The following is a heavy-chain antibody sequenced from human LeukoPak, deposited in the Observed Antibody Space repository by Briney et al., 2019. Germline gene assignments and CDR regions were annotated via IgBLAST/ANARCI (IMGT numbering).Heavy chain of an antibody. D-gene: IGHD2-8*01. Sequence: SETLSLTCAVYGGTFSGYYWSWIRQPPGKRLEWVGESNDSGGTNYNPSLKSRVTISADKSKNQVSLRLTSVTAADTAVYYCARVDGPHYFDYWGQGTLVTVSS. V-gene: IGHV4-34*01. CDR2: SNDSGGT. J-gene: IGHJ4*02. CDR3: ARVDGPHYFDY. CDR1: GGTFSGYY.